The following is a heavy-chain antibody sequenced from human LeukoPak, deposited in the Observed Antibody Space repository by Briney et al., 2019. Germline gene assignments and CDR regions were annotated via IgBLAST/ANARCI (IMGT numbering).Heavy chain of an antibody. CDR2: IYSGGNT. V-gene: IGHV3-66*01. J-gene: IGHJ4*02. Sequence: GGSLRLSCAASGFTVSNNFMTWVRQAPGKGPECVSVIYSGGNTYYADSVKGRFTISRDNPKNTLYLQMNSLRAKDTAVYYCARKSVSLMVRGGDCWGQGALVTVSS. CDR1: GFTVSNNF. D-gene: IGHD3-10*01. CDR3: ARKSVSLMVRGGDC.